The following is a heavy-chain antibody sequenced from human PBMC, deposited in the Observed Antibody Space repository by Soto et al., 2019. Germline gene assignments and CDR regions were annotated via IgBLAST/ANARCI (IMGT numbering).Heavy chain of an antibody. V-gene: IGHV6-1*01. CDR2: TYYRSKWYN. Sequence: PSQTLSLTCAISGDSVSSNSAAWNWIRQSPSRGLEWLGRTYYRSKWYNDYAVSVKSRITINPDTSKNQFSLQLNSVTPEDTAVYYCAREDTARVDGGIYYYGMDGWGQGTMVNVSS. J-gene: IGHJ6*02. CDR1: GDSVSSNSAA. D-gene: IGHD5-18*01. CDR3: AREDTARVDGGIYYYGMDG.